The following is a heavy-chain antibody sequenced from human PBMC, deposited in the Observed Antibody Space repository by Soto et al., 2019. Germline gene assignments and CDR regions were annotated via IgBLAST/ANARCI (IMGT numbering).Heavy chain of an antibody. CDR1: GGSISSGDYY. CDR2: IYYSGST. J-gene: IGHJ4*02. Sequence: SETLSLTCTVSGGSISSGDYYWSWIRQPPGKGLEWIGYIYYSGSTFYNPSLKNRVTISLDTSKIQFSLKLSSVTAADTAVYYCARRTEGTDYWGQGTLVTVSS. V-gene: IGHV4-30-4*01. CDR3: ARRTEGTDY.